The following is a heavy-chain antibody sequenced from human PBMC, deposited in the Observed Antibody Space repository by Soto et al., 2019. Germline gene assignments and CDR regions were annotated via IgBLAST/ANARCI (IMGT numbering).Heavy chain of an antibody. D-gene: IGHD2-15*01. J-gene: IGHJ4*02. CDR3: ARRGGPGDY. Sequence: QVQLVESGGGLVKPGGSLRLSCAASGFNFNDYYMSWIRQAPGKGLEWLSYISHSGHITNYADSVKGQFTISRDNAKNSLYLQMNSLRAEDTAVYYCARRGGPGDYWGQGTLVTVSS. CDR1: GFNFNDYY. V-gene: IGHV3-11*01. CDR2: ISHSGHIT.